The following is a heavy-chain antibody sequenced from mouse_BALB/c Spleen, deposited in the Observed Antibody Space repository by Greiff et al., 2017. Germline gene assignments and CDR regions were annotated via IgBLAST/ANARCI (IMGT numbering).Heavy chain of an antibody. V-gene: IGHV14-3*02. CDR3: ARWYYGSSYWFAY. CDR2: IDPANGNT. Sequence: EVQLHQSGAELVKPGASVKLSCTASGFNIKDTYMHWVKQRPEQGLEWIGRIDPANGNTKYDPKFQGKATITADTSSNTAYLQLSSLTSEDTAVYYCARWYYGSSYWFAYWGQGTLVTVSA. D-gene: IGHD1-1*01. J-gene: IGHJ3*01. CDR1: GFNIKDTY.